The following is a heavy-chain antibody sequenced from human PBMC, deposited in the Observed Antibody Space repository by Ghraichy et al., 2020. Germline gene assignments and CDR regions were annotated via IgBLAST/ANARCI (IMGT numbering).Heavy chain of an antibody. D-gene: IGHD4-11*01. J-gene: IGHJ6*02. CDR3: ARGHSAHLAV. V-gene: IGHV4-59*08. CDR1: GGPFYNYY. Sequence: SETLSLTCHVSGGPFYNYYWSWVRQSPGRGLEWIGRIFYNGNTNYNPSLKSPVTISLDTSNSQFSLKLTSVTAADTAIYYCARGHSAHLAVWGPGTAVTVSS. CDR2: IFYNGNT.